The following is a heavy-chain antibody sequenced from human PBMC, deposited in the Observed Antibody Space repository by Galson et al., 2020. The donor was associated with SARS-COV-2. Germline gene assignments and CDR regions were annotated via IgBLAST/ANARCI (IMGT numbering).Heavy chain of an antibody. CDR2: ISGSGDT. CDR1: RFTFSSYA. D-gene: IGHD6-6*01. CDR3: ARASSLQYYAMDV. J-gene: IGHJ6*02. Sequence: GESLKISCAASRFTFSSYAMNWVRQAQGKGLEWVSVISGSGDTYYADSVKGRFTISRDNSKNTLYLQMNSLRAEDTAVYYCARASSLQYYAMDVWGQGTTVTVSS. V-gene: IGHV3-23*01.